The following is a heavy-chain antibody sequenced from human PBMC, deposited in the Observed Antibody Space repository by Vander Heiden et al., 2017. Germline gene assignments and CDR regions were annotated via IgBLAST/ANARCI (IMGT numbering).Heavy chain of an antibody. Sequence: EVQLVESGGGLVQPGRSLRLSCAASGFTFDDYAMHWVRQAPGKGLEWVSGISWNSGSIGYADSVKGRFTISRDNAKNSLYLQMNSLRAEDTALYYCAKDIRRWIFYWYFDLWGRGTLVTVSS. CDR2: ISWNSGSI. V-gene: IGHV3-9*01. J-gene: IGHJ2*01. CDR1: GFTFDDYA. D-gene: IGHD2-2*03. CDR3: AKDIRRWIFYWYFDL.